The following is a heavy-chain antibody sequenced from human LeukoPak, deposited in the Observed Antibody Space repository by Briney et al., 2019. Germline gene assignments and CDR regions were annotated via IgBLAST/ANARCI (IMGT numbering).Heavy chain of an antibody. V-gene: IGHV3-21*01. J-gene: IGHJ6*03. CDR2: ISSSSSYI. Sequence: PGGSLRRSCAASGFTCSSNSMNWVRQAQGKGLKGVSSISSSSSYIYYADSVKGRFTISRDNAKNSLYLQMNSLRAEDTAVYYCARGRYLPNYYMDVWGKGTTVTVSS. D-gene: IGHD3-9*01. CDR3: ARGRYLPNYYMDV. CDR1: GFTCSSNS.